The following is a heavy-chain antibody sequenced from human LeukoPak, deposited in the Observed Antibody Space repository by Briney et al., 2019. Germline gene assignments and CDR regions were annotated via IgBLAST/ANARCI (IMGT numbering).Heavy chain of an antibody. CDR3: ARVRRSAVAGLWLDY. J-gene: IGHJ4*02. V-gene: IGHV4-59*01. CDR2: IYYSGST. CDR1: GGSISSYY. D-gene: IGHD6-19*01. Sequence: KLSETLSLTCTVSGGSISSYYWSWIRQPPGKGLEWIGYIYYSGSTNYNPSLKSRVTISVDTSKNQFSLKLSSVTAADTAVYYCARVRRSAVAGLWLDYWGQGTLVTVSS.